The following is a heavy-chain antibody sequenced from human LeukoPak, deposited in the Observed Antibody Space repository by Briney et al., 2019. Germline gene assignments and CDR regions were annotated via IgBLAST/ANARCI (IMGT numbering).Heavy chain of an antibody. CDR1: GGSISSSGYY. CDR3: ARAPIELQRIDY. V-gene: IGHV4-39*07. D-gene: IGHD2-8*01. J-gene: IGHJ4*02. Sequence: PSETLSLTCTVSGGSISSSGYYWGWIRQPPGKGLEWIGSIYYSGISYFHPSLKSRVTISVDTSKNQFSVKLTSVTAADTAVYYCARAPIELQRIDYWGQGTLVTVSS. CDR2: IYYSGIS.